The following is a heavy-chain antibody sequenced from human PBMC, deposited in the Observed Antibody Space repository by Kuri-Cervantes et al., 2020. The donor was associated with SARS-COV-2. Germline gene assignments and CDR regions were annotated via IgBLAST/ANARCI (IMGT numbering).Heavy chain of an antibody. J-gene: IGHJ6*02. CDR2: IYYSGST. CDR1: GGSISSGDYY. CDR3: ARGKRVGYCSGGSCYSGRSINYYYYGMDV. V-gene: IGHV4-30-4*01. Sequence: LRLSCTVSGGSISSGDYYWSWIRQPPGKGLEWIGYIYYSGSTYYNPSLKSRVTISVDTSKNQFSLKLTSVTAADTAAYYCARGKRVGYCSGGSCYSGRSINYYYYGMDVWGQGTTVTVSS. D-gene: IGHD2-15*01.